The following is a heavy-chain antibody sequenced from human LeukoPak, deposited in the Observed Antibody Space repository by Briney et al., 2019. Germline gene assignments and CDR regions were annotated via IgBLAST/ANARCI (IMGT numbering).Heavy chain of an antibody. V-gene: IGHV5-51*01. CDR1: GYSFTSYW. Sequence: GESLKISCKGSGYSFTSYWIGWVRQMPGKGQEWMGIIYPGDSDTRYSPSFQGQVTISADKSISTAYLQWSSLKASDTAMYYCARGAFPYYDFWSGYYSDYWGQGTLVTVSS. J-gene: IGHJ4*02. CDR2: IYPGDSDT. CDR3: ARGAFPYYDFWSGYYSDY. D-gene: IGHD3-3*01.